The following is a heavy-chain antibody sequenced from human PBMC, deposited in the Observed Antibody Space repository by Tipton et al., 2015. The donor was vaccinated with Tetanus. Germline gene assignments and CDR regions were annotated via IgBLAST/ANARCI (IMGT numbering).Heavy chain of an antibody. J-gene: IGHJ3*02. CDR2: ISAYNGNT. CDR3: ARGGHYYDSSGYYDAFDI. V-gene: IGHV1-18*04. Sequence: QLVQSGAEVKKPGASVKVSCKASGYTFTSYGISWVRQAPGQGLEWMGWISAYNGNTNYAQKLQGRVTMTTDTSTSTAYMELRCLRSDDTAVYYCARGGHYYDSSGYYDAFDIWGQGTMVTVSS. D-gene: IGHD3-22*01. CDR1: GYTFTSYG.